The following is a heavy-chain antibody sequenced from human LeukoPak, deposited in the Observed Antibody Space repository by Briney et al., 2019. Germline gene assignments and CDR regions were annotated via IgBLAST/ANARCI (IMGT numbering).Heavy chain of an antibody. V-gene: IGHV4-34*01. J-gene: IGHJ4*02. Sequence: KTSETLSLTCAVYNGSLGGDYWSWIRQPPGKGLEWIGEINHSGYTNYNPSLKSRVTISVDTSKNQFSLKLSSVTAADTAVYYCARRPLGLYYYGSGSYYNWNAFDYWGQGTLVTVSS. D-gene: IGHD3-10*01. CDR3: ARRPLGLYYYGSGSYYNWNAFDY. CDR2: INHSGYT. CDR1: NGSLGGDY.